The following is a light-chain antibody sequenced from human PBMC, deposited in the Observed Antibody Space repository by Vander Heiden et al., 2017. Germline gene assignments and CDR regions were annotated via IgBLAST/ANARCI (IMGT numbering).Light chain of an antibody. Sequence: IHMTQSPSPLSASVGDRVTSTCRASKYISNYLKWYQQKPGKAPKRLIYDASNLQSGVPARFSGSGSGTDFTLTISRLQPEDFAIYYCQQSFTTPLTFGGGTKVEIK. V-gene: IGKV1-39*01. CDR1: KYISNY. J-gene: IGKJ4*01. CDR3: QQSFTTPLT. CDR2: DAS.